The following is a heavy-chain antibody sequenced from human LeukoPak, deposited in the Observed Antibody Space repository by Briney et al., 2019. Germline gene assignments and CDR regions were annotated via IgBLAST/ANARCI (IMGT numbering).Heavy chain of an antibody. D-gene: IGHD3-22*01. V-gene: IGHV3-66*01. CDR1: GFTVSSNY. CDR2: IYSGGST. Sequence: GESLRLSCAASGFTVSSNYMSWVRQAPGKGLEWVSVIYSGGSTYYADSVKGRFTISRDNSKNTLYLQMNSLRAEDTAVYYCARESFDSSGYYYYGMDVWGQGTTVTVSS. CDR3: ARESFDSSGYYYYGMDV. J-gene: IGHJ6*02.